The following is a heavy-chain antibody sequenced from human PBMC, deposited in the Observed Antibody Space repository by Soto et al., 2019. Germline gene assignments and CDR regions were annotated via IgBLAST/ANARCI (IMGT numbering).Heavy chain of an antibody. V-gene: IGHV3-49*03. J-gene: IGHJ5*02. CDR1: GFTFGDYA. D-gene: IGHD3-3*01. Sequence: GGSLRLSCTASGFTFGDYAMSWFRQAPGKGLEWVGFIRSKAYGGTTEYVASVKGRFTISRDDSKSIAYLQMNSLKTEDTAVYYCTRGGPYFGLRDLEWLLAYWFDPWGQGTLVTVSS. CDR2: IRSKAYGGTT. CDR3: TRGGPYFGLRDLEWLLAYWFDP.